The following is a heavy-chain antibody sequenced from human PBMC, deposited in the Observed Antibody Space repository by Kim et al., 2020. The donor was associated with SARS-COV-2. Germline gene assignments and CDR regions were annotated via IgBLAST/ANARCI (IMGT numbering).Heavy chain of an antibody. CDR1: GFTFSSYA. CDR2: ISGSGGST. D-gene: IGHD2-2*01. J-gene: IGHJ3*02. Sequence: GGSLRLSCAASGFTFSSYAMSWVRQAPGKGLEWVSAISGSGGSTYYADSVKGRFTISRDNSKNTLYLQMNSLRAEDTAVYYCAKDLQYQLPWPDAFDIWGQGTMVTVSS. V-gene: IGHV3-23*01. CDR3: AKDLQYQLPWPDAFDI.